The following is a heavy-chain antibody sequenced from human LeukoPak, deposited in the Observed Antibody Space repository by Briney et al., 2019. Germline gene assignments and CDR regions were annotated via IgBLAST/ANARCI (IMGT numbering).Heavy chain of an antibody. CDR1: GFTFSSYW. D-gene: IGHD3-9*01. J-gene: IGHJ4*02. V-gene: IGHV3-7*03. CDR3: ARVLRYYDILTGYYNAGFDY. CDR2: IKQDGSEK. Sequence: GGSLRLSCAASGFTFSSYWMSWVRQAPGKGLEWVANIKQDGSEKYYVDSEKGRFTISRDNAKNSLYLQMNSLRAEDTAVYYCARVLRYYDILTGYYNAGFDYWGQGTLVTVSS.